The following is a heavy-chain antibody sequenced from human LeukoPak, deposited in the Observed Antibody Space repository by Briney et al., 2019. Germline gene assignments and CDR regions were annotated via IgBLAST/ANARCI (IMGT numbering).Heavy chain of an antibody. CDR3: VAGIFGFDP. V-gene: IGHV3-30*03. CDR1: GFTFSKYG. J-gene: IGHJ5*02. D-gene: IGHD6-13*01. CDR2: MSYDGTNK. Sequence: GGSLRLSCAASGFTFSKYGMHWVRQAPGKGLEWVAVMSYDGTNKNYADSVKGRFTIFRDNFQNTLYLQMKSLRVEDTAVYYCVAGIFGFDPWGQGTLVTVSS.